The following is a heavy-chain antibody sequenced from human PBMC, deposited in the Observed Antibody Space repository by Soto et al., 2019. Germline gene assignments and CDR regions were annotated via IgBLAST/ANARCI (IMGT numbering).Heavy chain of an antibody. CDR2: IYWDDDK. Sequence: QITLKESGPSLVKPTQTLTLTCTFSGLSLSTSGVGVAWIRQPPGKALEWLALIYWDDDKRYRPSLESRLTIPKHTSKNQVFLTMTNMDSVDTATYYCAYLPCSGGSCYWFSFSGMDVWGQGTTVTVSS. J-gene: IGHJ6*02. D-gene: IGHD2-15*01. V-gene: IGHV2-5*02. CDR1: GLSLSTSGVG. CDR3: AYLPCSGGSCYWFSFSGMDV.